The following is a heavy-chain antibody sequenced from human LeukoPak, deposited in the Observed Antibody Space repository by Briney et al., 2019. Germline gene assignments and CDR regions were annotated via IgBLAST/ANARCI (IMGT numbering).Heavy chain of an antibody. Sequence: GGSLRLSCAASGFTFSSYAMHWVRQAPGKGLEWVAVISYDGSNKYYADSVKGRFTISRDNSKNTLYLQMNSLRAEDTASYYCALYNTSFWFDPWGQGTLVTVSS. V-gene: IGHV3-30*04. CDR1: GFTFSSYA. J-gene: IGHJ5*02. CDR3: ALYNTSFWFDP. CDR2: ISYDGSNK. D-gene: IGHD3-10*01.